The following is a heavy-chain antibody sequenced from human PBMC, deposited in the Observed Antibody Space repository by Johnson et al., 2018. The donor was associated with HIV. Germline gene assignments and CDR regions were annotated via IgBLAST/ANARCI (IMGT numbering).Heavy chain of an antibody. D-gene: IGHD3-22*01. CDR2: ISYDGSNK. CDR1: GFTFSSYA. J-gene: IGHJ3*02. CDR3: ARSTGPYSTYYYDSPDPDAFDI. V-gene: IGHV3-30-3*01. Sequence: QMLLVESGGGVVQPGRSLRLSCAASGFTFSSYAMHWVRQAPGKGLEWVAVISYDGSNKYYADSVKGRFTLSRDNSKNTLYLQMNSLRAEDTAVYYCARSTGPYSTYYYDSPDPDAFDIWGQGTMVTVSS.